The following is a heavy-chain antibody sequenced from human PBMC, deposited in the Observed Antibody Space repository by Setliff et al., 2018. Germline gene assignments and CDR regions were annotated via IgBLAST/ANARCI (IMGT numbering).Heavy chain of an antibody. CDR3: ARTGTYRYFDS. J-gene: IGHJ4*02. V-gene: IGHV4-39*01. CDR2: IHYRGTT. Sequence: SETLSLTCTVSDGSLSTYYWGWIRQPPGKGLEWIGRIHYRGTTYSNVSLASRLTISVDTSKNQFSLQLTSVTAADTAVCYCARTGTYRYFDSWGQGTRVTVSS. CDR1: DGSLSTYY. D-gene: IGHD1-1*01.